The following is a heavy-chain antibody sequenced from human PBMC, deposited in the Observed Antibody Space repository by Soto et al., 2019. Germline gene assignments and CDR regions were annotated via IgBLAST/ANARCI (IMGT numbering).Heavy chain of an antibody. CDR2: IIPILGIA. CDR1: GGTFSSYT. Sequence: ASVKVSCKASGGTFSSYTISWVRQAPGQGLEWMGRIIPILGIANYAQKFQGRVTITADKSTSTAYMELSSLRSEDTAVYYCARDGSNNWNLYSRRDYYYGMDVWGQGTTVTVSS. V-gene: IGHV1-69*04. J-gene: IGHJ6*02. D-gene: IGHD1-20*01. CDR3: ARDGSNNWNLYSRRDYYYGMDV.